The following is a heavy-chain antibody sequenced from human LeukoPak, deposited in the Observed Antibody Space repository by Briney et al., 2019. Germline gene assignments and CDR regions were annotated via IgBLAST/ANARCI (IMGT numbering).Heavy chain of an antibody. D-gene: IGHD3-22*01. CDR1: GYTFTGYY. CDR2: INLNSGGT. V-gene: IGHV1-2*02. Sequence: ASVKVSCKASGYTFTGYYMHWVRQAPGQGLEWMGWINLNSGGTNYAQKFQGRVTMTRDTSISTAYMELSRLRSDDTAVYYCARVKAKSITMIVVVLDYWGQGTLVTVSS. CDR3: ARVKAKSITMIVVVLDY. J-gene: IGHJ4*02.